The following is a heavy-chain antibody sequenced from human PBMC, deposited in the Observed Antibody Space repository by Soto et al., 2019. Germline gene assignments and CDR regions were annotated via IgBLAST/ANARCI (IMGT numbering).Heavy chain of an antibody. V-gene: IGHV4-59*01. J-gene: IGHJ4*02. Sequence: LSLTCTVSGGSISSYYWSWIRQPPGKGLEWIGYIYYSGSTNYNPSLKSRVTISVDTSKNQFSLKLSSVTAADTAVYYCARRHGPFDVWGQGTLVTVSS. CDR2: IYYSGST. CDR3: ARRHGPFDV. CDR1: GGSISSYY.